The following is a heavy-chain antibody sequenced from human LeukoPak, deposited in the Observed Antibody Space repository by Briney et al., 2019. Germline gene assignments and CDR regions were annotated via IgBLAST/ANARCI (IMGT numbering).Heavy chain of an antibody. Sequence: GGSLRLSCAASGFTFSSYAMHWVRQAPGKGLEWVAVISYDGSNKYYADSVKGRFTISRDNSKNTLYLQMNSLRAEDTAVYYCAKARGSCSGGSCYTESVFDYWGQGTLVTVSS. V-gene: IGHV3-30-3*01. J-gene: IGHJ4*02. CDR3: AKARGSCSGGSCYTESVFDY. CDR2: ISYDGSNK. CDR1: GFTFSSYA. D-gene: IGHD2-15*01.